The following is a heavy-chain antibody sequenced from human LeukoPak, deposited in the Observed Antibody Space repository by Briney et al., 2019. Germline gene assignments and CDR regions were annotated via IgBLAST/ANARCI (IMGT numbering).Heavy chain of an antibody. Sequence: ASVKVSCKASGYTLRNNAFHWVRQAPGQGLEWMGWTHDVDGYTRYSQEFQGRVTITRDTSASTAYMELSSLTSEDMAVYYCARGANYAMDAWGQGTTVTVSS. V-gene: IGHV1-3*02. CDR1: GYTLRNNA. CDR3: ARGANYAMDA. J-gene: IGHJ6*02. CDR2: THDVDGYT.